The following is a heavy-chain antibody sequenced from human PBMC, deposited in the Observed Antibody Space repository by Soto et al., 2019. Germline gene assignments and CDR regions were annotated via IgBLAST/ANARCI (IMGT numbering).Heavy chain of an antibody. J-gene: IGHJ4*02. Sequence: EVQVVESGGGLVQPGGSLRLSCAASGFSVTNNYMNWVRQAPGKGLEWVSIIDIGGNTYYADSVKDRFTISRDNTRNTLYLHMDSLRAEATAVDYCARGRGSTGYLGREHYFDYWGQGTLVTVSP. CDR2: IDIGGNT. D-gene: IGHD2-2*01. V-gene: IGHV3-66*01. CDR3: ARGRGSTGYLGREHYFDY. CDR1: GFSVTNNY.